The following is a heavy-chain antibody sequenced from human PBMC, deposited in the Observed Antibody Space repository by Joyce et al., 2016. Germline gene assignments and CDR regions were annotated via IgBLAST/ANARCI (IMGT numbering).Heavy chain of an antibody. D-gene: IGHD1-1*01. CDR1: GGSFSDYY. V-gene: IGHV4-34*01. Sequence: GLLKPSETLSLTCAVYGGSFSDYYWTWIRQPPGRGLEWIGEINPSVATNYNPSLKSRLIISADTSKNQFSLKLSSMTAADTAVYYCARGRKLSRITSTGSVITVDNWFDSWGQGTLVTVSS. CDR3: ARGRKLSRITSTGSVITVDNWFDS. CDR2: INPSVAT. J-gene: IGHJ5*01.